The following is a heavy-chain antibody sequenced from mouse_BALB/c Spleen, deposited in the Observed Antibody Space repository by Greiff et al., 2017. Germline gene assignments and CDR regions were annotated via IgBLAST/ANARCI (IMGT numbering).Heavy chain of an antibody. J-gene: IGHJ1*01. CDR2: IYPGDGDT. D-gene: IGHD1-1*01. V-gene: IGHV1-80*01. CDR1: GYAFSSYW. CDR3: ASPPYYYGSSWGWYFDV. Sequence: QVQLQQSGAELVRPGSSVKISCKASGYAFSSYWMNWVKQRPGQGLEWIGQIYPGDGDTNYNGKFKGKATLTADKSSSTAYMQLSSLTSEDSAVYFCASPPYYYGSSWGWYFDVWGAGTTVTVSS.